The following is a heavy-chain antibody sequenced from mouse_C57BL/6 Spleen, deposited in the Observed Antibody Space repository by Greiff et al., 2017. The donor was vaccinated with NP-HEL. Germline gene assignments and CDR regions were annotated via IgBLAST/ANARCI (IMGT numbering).Heavy chain of an antibody. J-gene: IGHJ3*01. CDR3: ANIYYYGSSSFAY. Sequence: VQLQQSGPELVKPGASVKISCKASGYAFSSSWMNWVKQRPGKGLEWIGQIYPGDGDTNYNGKFKGKATLTADKSSSTAYMQLSSLTSEDSAVYFCANIYYYGSSSFAYWGQGTLVTVSA. V-gene: IGHV1-82*01. CDR2: IYPGDGDT. D-gene: IGHD1-1*01. CDR1: GYAFSSSW.